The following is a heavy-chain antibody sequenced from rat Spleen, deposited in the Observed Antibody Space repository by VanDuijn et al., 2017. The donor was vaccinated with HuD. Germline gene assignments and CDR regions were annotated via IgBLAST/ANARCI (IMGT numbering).Heavy chain of an antibody. CDR3: TRVGTMGHNSDY. CDR2: IINTGDST. D-gene: IGHD1-7*01. Sequence: EVQLVGSGGGLVQPGGSLKLSCLASGFTFNKYWAAWIRQVPGKGLEWVASIINTGDSTYYADSVQGRFTISRDNAKSTLYLHMNSLRSEDTATYYCTRVGTMGHNSDYWGQGVMVTVSS. V-gene: IGHV5-31*01. J-gene: IGHJ2*01. CDR1: GFTFNKYW.